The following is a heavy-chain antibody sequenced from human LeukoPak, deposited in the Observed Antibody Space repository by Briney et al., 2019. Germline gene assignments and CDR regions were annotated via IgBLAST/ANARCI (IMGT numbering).Heavy chain of an antibody. CDR2: ISYGGNNQ. CDR3: ARAPDSSGYYYYFDY. CDR1: GFTFSRYA. Sequence: GRSLRLSCGASGFTFSRYAMNWVRQAPGQGLEWVAIISYGGNNQYYAESVKGRFTISRDNTKNTVYLQMNSLRPGDTAVYYCARAPDSSGYYYYFDYWGQGALVTVSS. V-gene: IGHV3-30-3*01. D-gene: IGHD3-22*01. J-gene: IGHJ4*02.